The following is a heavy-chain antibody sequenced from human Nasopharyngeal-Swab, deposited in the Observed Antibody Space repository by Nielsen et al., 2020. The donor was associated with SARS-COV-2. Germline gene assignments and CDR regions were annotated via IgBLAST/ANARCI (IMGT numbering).Heavy chain of an antibody. D-gene: IGHD1-26*01. CDR1: GYTFTSYY. Sequence: ASVKVSCKASGYTFTSYYMHWVRQAPGQGLEWMGRINPNSGGTNYAQKFQGRVTMTRDTSISTAYMELSRLRSDDTAVYYCASLSGSYYWDYYYYGMDVWGQGTTVTVSS. CDR3: ASLSGSYYWDYYYYGMDV. CDR2: INPNSGGT. V-gene: IGHV1-2*06. J-gene: IGHJ6*02.